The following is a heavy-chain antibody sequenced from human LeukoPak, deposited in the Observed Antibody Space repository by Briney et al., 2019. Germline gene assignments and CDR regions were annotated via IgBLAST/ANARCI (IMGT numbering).Heavy chain of an antibody. D-gene: IGHD4-4*01. J-gene: IGHJ4*02. CDR3: ARMMSTVTSDFDY. CDR2: IYYSRST. V-gene: IGHV4-31*03. CDR1: GGSISGGEYY. Sequence: PSQILSLTCTVSGGSISGGEYYWNWIRQHPGKGLEWIGYIYYSRSTYYNPSLKSRVTISVDTSKNQFSLKLSSVTAADTAMYYCARMMSTVTSDFDYWGQGTLVTVSS.